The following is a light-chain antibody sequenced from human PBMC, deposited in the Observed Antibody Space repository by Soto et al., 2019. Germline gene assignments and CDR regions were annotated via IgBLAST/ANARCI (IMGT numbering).Light chain of an antibody. J-gene: IGLJ1*01. CDR1: SSDFGYYDF. Sequence: QSVLTQTASVSGSPGQSITISCTGTSSDFGYYDFVSWFQHHPGKVPTLIIYEVRYRPSGVSNRFSGSKSGNTASLTISGLQTEDEADYYCPSYSLSSSLCVVGPGTKVTVL. CDR3: PSYSLSSSLCV. CDR2: EVR. V-gene: IGLV2-14*01.